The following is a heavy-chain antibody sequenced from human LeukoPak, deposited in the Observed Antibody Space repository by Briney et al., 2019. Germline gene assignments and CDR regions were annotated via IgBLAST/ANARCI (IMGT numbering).Heavy chain of an antibody. CDR1: RFTFSSYS. D-gene: IGHD3-3*01. CDR2: ISSSSSYI. CDR3: ARDNYDFWSVADALDI. Sequence: GGSLRLSCAASRFTFSSYSMNWVRQAPGKGLEWVSSISSSSSYIYYADSVKGRFTISRDNAKNSLYLQMNSLRAEDTAVYYCARDNYDFWSVADALDIWGQGTMVTVSS. J-gene: IGHJ3*02. V-gene: IGHV3-21*01.